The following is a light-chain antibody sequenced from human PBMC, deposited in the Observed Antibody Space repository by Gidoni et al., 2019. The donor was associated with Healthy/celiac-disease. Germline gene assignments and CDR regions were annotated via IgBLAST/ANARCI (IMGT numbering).Light chain of an antibody. Sequence: QVTQSPSSLSAAVGDRVAITCRASQSSSSYLNWYQQKPGKAPKLLIYAASSLHSGVPARFSGSGSGTDFTLTISSLQPEDFATYYCQQSYRTFWTFGQGTKVEIK. V-gene: IGKV1-39*01. CDR1: QSSSSY. J-gene: IGKJ1*01. CDR3: QQSYRTFWT. CDR2: AAS.